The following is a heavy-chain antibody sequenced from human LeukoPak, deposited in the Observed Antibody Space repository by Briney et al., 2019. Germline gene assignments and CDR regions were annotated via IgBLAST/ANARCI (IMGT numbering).Heavy chain of an antibody. D-gene: IGHD3-3*01. V-gene: IGHV3-7*03. J-gene: IGHJ2*01. CDR3: ARGEWSRSGEWCIGL. CDR2: INQAGSEK. CDR1: GSTFSSYW. Sequence: GGSLRLSCVASGSTFSSYWMTWVRQDPGKGLEWVANINQAGSEKYYVDSVKGRFTISRDNAYNSLYLQMNSLRADDTAVYYCARGEWSRSGEWCIGLWGRGTLVSVSS.